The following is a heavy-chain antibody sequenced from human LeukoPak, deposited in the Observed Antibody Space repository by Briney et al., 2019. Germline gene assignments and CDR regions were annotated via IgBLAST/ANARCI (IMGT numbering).Heavy chain of an antibody. J-gene: IGHJ6*03. CDR2: ITAYNGNT. CDR3: ARGEIVVVPTAILSYMDI. D-gene: IGHD2-2*02. V-gene: IGHV1-18*01. Sequence: ASVKVSCKASGYTFSSYGISWVRQAPGQGLEWMGWITAYNGNTNYAQKLQGRVTMTTDTSTSTAYMELRSLRSDDTAVYYCARGEIVVVPTAILSYMDIWAKGPRSPSP. CDR1: GYTFSSYG.